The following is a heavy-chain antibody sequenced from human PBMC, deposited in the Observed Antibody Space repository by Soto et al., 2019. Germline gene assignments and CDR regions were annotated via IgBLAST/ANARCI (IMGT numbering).Heavy chain of an antibody. CDR2: SSAYSGNT. CDR1: GYTFTSYG. D-gene: IGHD2-21*02. J-gene: IGHJ5*02. CDR3: ARDKGAYCGGDCYSTGFDP. V-gene: IGHV1-18*01. Sequence: QVQLVQSGAEVKKPGASVKVSCKASGYTFTSYGISWVRQAPGQGLEWMGWSSAYSGNTNYAQKLQGRVTMTTDTSTSTAYMGLRSLRSDDTAVYYCARDKGAYCGGDCYSTGFDPWGQGTLVTVSS.